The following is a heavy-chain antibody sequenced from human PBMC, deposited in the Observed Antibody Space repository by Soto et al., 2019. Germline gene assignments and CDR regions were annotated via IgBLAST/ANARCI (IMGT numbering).Heavy chain of an antibody. CDR3: ARAMGIAARPDDYYYYGMDV. V-gene: IGHV1-18*01. J-gene: IGHJ6*02. Sequence: GASVKVSCKASGYTFTSYGISWVRQAPGQGLEWMGWISAYNGNTNYAQKLQGRVTMTTDTSTSTAYMELRSLRSDDTAVYYCARAMGIAARPDDYYYYGMDVWGQGTTVTVSS. D-gene: IGHD6-6*01. CDR1: GYTFTSYG. CDR2: ISAYNGNT.